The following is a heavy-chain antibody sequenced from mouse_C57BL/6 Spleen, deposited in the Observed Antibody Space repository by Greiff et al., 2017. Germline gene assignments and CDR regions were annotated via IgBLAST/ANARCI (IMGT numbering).Heavy chain of an antibody. V-gene: IGHV5-9*01. CDR1: GFTFSSYT. CDR3: ARHNYGSRDYFDY. J-gene: IGHJ2*01. Sequence: EVKLMESGGGLVKPGGSLKLSCAASGFTFSSYTMSWVRQTPEKRLEWVATISGGGGNTYYPDSVKGRFTISRDNAKNTLYLQMSSLRAEDTALYNGARHNYGSRDYFDYWGQGTTLTVSA. CDR2: ISGGGGNT. D-gene: IGHD1-1*01.